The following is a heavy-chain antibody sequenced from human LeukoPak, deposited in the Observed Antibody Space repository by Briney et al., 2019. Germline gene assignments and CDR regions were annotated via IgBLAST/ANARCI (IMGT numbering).Heavy chain of an antibody. D-gene: IGHD2-2*01. Sequence: GGSLRLSCAASGFTFSSYAMHWVRQAPGKGLEWVAVISYDGSNKYYADSVKGRFTISRDNSKNTLYLQMNSLRAEDTAVYYCASAYCSSTSCFPYYFDYWGQGTLVTVSS. CDR2: ISYDGSNK. J-gene: IGHJ4*02. CDR3: ASAYCSSTSCFPYYFDY. CDR1: GFTFSSYA. V-gene: IGHV3-30-3*01.